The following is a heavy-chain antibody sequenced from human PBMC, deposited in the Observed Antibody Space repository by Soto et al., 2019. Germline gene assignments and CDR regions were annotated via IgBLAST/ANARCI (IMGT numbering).Heavy chain of an antibody. CDR2: INPNSGGT. CDR3: ARAGVAATGSGEYAMDV. D-gene: IGHD6-13*01. CDR1: GYTFTGYY. Sequence: ASVKVSCKASGYTFTGYYMHWVRQAPGQGLEWMGWINPNSGGTNYAQKFQGWVTMTRDTSISTAYMELSRLRSDDTAVYYCARAGVAATGSGEYAMDVWGQGTTVTVSS. V-gene: IGHV1-2*04. J-gene: IGHJ6*02.